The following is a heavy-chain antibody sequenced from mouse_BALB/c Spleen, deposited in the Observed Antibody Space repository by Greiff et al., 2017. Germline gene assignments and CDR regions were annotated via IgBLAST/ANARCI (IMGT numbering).Heavy chain of an antibody. V-gene: IGHV5-17*02. Sequence: EVKVEESGGGLVQPGGSRKLSCAASGFTFSSFGMHWVRQAPEKGLEWVAYISSGSSTIYYADTVKGRFTISRDNPKNTLFLQMTSLRSEDTAMYYCARSMITFDYWGQGTTLTVSS. J-gene: IGHJ2*01. CDR2: ISSGSSTI. CDR1: GFTFSSFG. D-gene: IGHD2-4*01. CDR3: ARSMITFDY.